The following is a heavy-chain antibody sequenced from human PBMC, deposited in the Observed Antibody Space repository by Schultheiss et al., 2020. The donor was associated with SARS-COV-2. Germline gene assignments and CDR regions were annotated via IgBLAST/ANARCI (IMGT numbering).Heavy chain of an antibody. D-gene: IGHD3-22*01. CDR1: GGSISSYY. CDR3: ARAPHYYDSSGYELALFDY. Sequence: SETLSLTCAVYGGSISSYYWSWIRQPPGKGLEWIGYIYYSGSTNYNPSLKSRVTISVDTSKNQFSLKLSSVTAADTAVYYCARAPHYYDSSGYELALFDYWGQGTLVTVSS. J-gene: IGHJ4*02. V-gene: IGHV4-59*01. CDR2: IYYSGST.